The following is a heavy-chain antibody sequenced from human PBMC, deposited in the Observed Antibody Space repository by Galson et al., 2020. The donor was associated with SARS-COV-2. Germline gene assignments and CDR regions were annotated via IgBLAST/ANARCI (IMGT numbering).Heavy chain of an antibody. CDR1: GFTFDDYA. D-gene: IGHD6-19*01. Sequence: GGSLRLSCAASGFTFDDYAMHWVRQAPGKGLEWVSLISWDGENTYYADSVKGRFTISRDNSKNSLYLQMNSLRPEDTAVYYCAKSYSSGWYWGFGSWGQGTLVSVSS. CDR2: ISWDGENT. CDR3: AKSYSSGWYWGFGS. J-gene: IGHJ4*02. V-gene: IGHV3-43D*04.